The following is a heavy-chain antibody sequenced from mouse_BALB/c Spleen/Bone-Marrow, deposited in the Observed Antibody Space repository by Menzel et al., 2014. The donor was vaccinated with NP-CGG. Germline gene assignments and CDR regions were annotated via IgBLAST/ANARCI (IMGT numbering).Heavy chain of an antibody. J-gene: IGHJ2*01. D-gene: IGHD2-3*01. CDR1: GYTFTAYV. CDR2: INPYNDGT. Sequence: EVQLQQSGPELVKPGAPVKMSCKASGYTFTAYVMHWVKQKPGQGLEWIGYINPYNDGTNYIEKFKGKATLTSDIPSSTAYMELSSLTSEDSAVYYCAREGWLLRFDYWGQGTTLTVSS. V-gene: IGHV1-14*01. CDR3: AREGWLLRFDY.